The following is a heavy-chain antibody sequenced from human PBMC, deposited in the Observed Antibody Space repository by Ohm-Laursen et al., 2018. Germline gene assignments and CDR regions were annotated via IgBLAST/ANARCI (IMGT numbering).Heavy chain of an antibody. CDR3: ARGYDALTKYYFDF. J-gene: IGHJ4*02. CDR1: GAPFGDFY. V-gene: IGHV4-34*01. Sequence: SETLSLTCVLSGAPFGDFYWSWIRLSPGKGLEWIGEVHQSGSTNYHPSLKRPVTISVDTSKNQFFLRLTSVTAADTGVYFCARGYDALTKYYFDFWGQGTLVTVSS. CDR2: VHQSGST. D-gene: IGHD3-16*01.